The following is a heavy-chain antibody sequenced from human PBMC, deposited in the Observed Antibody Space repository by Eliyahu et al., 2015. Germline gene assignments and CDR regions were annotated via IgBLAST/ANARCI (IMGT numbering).Heavy chain of an antibody. CDR3: ARELDPVSMVRGVIITAPDY. D-gene: IGHD3-10*01. Sequence: QVQLVESGGGVVQPGRSLRLSCAASXFXFSRYGLPXVRQAPGKGLEWVAVIXYDGSNKYYTDSVKGRFTISRDNSKKTLYLQMNSLRAEDTAVYYCARELDPVSMVRGVIITAPDYWGQGTLVTVSS. CDR1: XFXFSRYG. CDR2: IXYDGSNK. V-gene: IGHV3-33*01. J-gene: IGHJ4*02.